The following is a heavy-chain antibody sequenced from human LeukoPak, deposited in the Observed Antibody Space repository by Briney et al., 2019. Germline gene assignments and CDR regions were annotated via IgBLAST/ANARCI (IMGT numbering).Heavy chain of an antibody. Sequence: ASVKVSCKASGYTFTSYGISWVRQAPGQGLEWMGWISAYNGNTHYAQKLQGRVTMTTDTSTSTAYMELRSLRSDDTAVYYCARLQAQYCSSTSCYLGGDLYYYYYMDVWGKGTTVTVSS. D-gene: IGHD2-2*01. V-gene: IGHV1-18*01. CDR2: ISAYNGNT. CDR1: GYTFTSYG. CDR3: ARLQAQYCSSTSCYLGGDLYYYYYMDV. J-gene: IGHJ6*03.